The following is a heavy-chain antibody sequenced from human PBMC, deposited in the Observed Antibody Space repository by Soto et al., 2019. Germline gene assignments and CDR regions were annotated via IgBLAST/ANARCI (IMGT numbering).Heavy chain of an antibody. D-gene: IGHD6-13*01. CDR1: EFTFSNYA. V-gene: IGHV3-23*01. Sequence: EVQLLESGGGLVQPGGSLRLACVASEFTFSNYAMSWVRQAPGKGLEWVSSVVGNGKTTYYADSVKGRYTIYKDNSENIVFLQKNSPRADDTALYYCAKGLVWSSTGAVAYGGQEAFVAVST. J-gene: IGHJ4*02. CDR3: AKGLVWSSTGAVAY. CDR2: VVGNGKTT.